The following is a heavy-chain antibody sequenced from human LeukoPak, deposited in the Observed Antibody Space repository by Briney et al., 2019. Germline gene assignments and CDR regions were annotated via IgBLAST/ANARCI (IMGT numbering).Heavy chain of an antibody. D-gene: IGHD6-13*01. CDR2: ISYDGSNK. CDR3: ARASSSSSWYVHFDY. J-gene: IGHJ4*02. Sequence: GGSLRLSCAASGFTFSSYAMHWVRQAPGKGLEWVAVISYDGSNKYYADSVKGRFTISRDNSKNTLYLQMNSLRAEDTAVYYCARASSSSSWYVHFDYWGQGTLVTVSS. CDR1: GFTFSSYA. V-gene: IGHV3-30-3*01.